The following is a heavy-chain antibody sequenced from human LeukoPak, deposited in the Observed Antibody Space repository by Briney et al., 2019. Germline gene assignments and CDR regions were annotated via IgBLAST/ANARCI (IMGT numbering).Heavy chain of an antibody. CDR2: VDARATSA. CDR1: GFPVNTYE. Sequence: GSLRLSCAASGFPVNTYEMHWVRQAPGEGLEWVSYVDARATSANYADSVWGRFTLSRDNAQNSVHLQMNSLRDEDTAVYYCVRGRLLRSTKYFDYWGQGALVTVSS. J-gene: IGHJ4*02. V-gene: IGHV3-48*03. CDR3: VRGRLLRSTKYFDY. D-gene: IGHD2-21*02.